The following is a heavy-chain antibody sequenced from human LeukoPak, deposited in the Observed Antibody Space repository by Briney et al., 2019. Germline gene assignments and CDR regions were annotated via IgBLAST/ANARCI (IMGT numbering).Heavy chain of an antibody. CDR2: FYPGDSDT. V-gene: IGHV5-51*01. Sequence: GGSLEISRQSSGFHFTSYWLAWVRQLPGKGLEWIGIFYPGDSDTRDSPSFQGPVTISANKSISPAFLQWSSLRASDTAMYYCARRGSGDWNYYYYGMDVWGQGTTVTVSS. CDR1: GFHFTSYW. CDR3: ARRGSGDWNYYYYGMDV. J-gene: IGHJ6*02. D-gene: IGHD2-21*02.